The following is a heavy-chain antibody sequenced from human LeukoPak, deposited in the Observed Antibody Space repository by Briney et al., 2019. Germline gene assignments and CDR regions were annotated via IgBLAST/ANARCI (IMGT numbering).Heavy chain of an antibody. CDR2: ISSSGSTI. Sequence: GGSLRLSCAASGFTFSSYEMNWVRQAPGKGLEWVSYISSSGSTIYYADSVKGRFTISRDNSKNTLYLQMNSLRAEDTAVYYCAKEKAFLAYFDYWGQGTLVTVSS. D-gene: IGHD2/OR15-2a*01. V-gene: IGHV3-48*03. CDR3: AKEKAFLAYFDY. J-gene: IGHJ4*02. CDR1: GFTFSSYE.